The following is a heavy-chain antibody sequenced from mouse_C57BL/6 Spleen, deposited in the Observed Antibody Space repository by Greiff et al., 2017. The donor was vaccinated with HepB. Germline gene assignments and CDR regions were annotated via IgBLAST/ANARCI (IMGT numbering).Heavy chain of an antibody. CDR1: GYTFTSYW. J-gene: IGHJ2*01. CDR2: IHPKSGST. D-gene: IGHD1-1*01. CDR3: ARAGYYGSSYYFDY. Sequence: QVQLQQPGAELVKPGASVKLSCQASGYTFTSYWMHRVKQSPGQGLEWIGMIHPKSGSTNYNEKFKSTATLTVDNSTSTAYMQHSSLTSEDSAVYYCARAGYYGSSYYFDYWGQGTTLTVSS. V-gene: IGHV1-64*01.